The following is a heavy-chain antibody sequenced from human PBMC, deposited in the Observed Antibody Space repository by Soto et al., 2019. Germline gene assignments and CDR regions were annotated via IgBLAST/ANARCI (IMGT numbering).Heavy chain of an antibody. CDR2: IHPSGDT. J-gene: IGHJ1*01. D-gene: IGHD2-15*01. CDR1: GYKFTTYF. CDR3: VRGYCTTSPCSGDFQF. Sequence: QVQLVQSGAELKKPGASVKVACKASGYKFTTYFIHWVRQAPGQGLEWMGMIHPSGDTGYAQKFRGRVTMTIDTSTTRAYMELRNLTSEDTAVYFSVRGYCTTSPCSGDFQFWGQGTLVTVSS. V-gene: IGHV1-46*01.